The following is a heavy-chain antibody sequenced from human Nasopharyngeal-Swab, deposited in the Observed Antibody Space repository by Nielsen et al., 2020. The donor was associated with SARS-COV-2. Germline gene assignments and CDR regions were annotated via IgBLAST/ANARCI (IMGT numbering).Heavy chain of an antibody. J-gene: IGHJ4*02. Sequence: GSLRLSCTVSGGSVSSGSYYWSWIRQPPGKGLEWIGYIYYSGSTNYNPSLKSRVTISVDTSKNQFSLKLSSVTAADTAVYYCARGQYNWNHFDYWGQGTLVTVSS. D-gene: IGHD1-20*01. CDR2: IYYSGST. CDR1: GGSVSSGSYY. CDR3: ARGQYNWNHFDY. V-gene: IGHV4-61*01.